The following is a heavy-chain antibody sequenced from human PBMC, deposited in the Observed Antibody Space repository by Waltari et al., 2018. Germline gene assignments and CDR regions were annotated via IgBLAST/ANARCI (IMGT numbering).Heavy chain of an antibody. CDR3: ARVSGYDRERSIDY. J-gene: IGHJ4*02. V-gene: IGHV1-2*02. CDR1: GSPSPAPI. Sequence: QVQLVQSGAEVKKPGASVKVSCKASGSPSPAPIMPWVRRAPGQGFEWMGWINPNSGGTNYAQKFQGRVTMTRDTSISTAYMELSRLRSDDTAVYYCARVSGYDRERSIDYWGQGTLVTVSS. CDR2: INPNSGGT. D-gene: IGHD5-12*01.